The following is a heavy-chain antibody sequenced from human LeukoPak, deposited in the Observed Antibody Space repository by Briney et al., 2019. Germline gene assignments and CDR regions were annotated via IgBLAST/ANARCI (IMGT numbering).Heavy chain of an antibody. CDR3: ARKSGSSGYPFDY. CDR2: ITSSSSTM. V-gene: IGHV3-48*01. D-gene: IGHD3-22*01. Sequence: GGSLRLSRAASGFSFSSYSMNWVRQAPGKGLEWVSYITSSSSTMYYADAVKGRFAISRDNAKNSLYLQMNSLRAEDTAVYYCARKSGSSGYPFDYWGQGTLVTVSS. J-gene: IGHJ4*02. CDR1: GFSFSSYS.